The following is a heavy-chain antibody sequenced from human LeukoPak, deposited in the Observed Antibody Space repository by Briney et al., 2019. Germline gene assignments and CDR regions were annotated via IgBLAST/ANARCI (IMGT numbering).Heavy chain of an antibody. Sequence: SETLSLTCTVSGGPISSSSYYWGWIRQPPGKGLEWIGSIYYSGSTYYNPSLKSRVTISVDTSKNQFSLKLSSVTAADTAVYYCARHTGGSYSHWFDPWGQGTLVTVSS. CDR1: GGPISSSSYY. V-gene: IGHV4-39*01. J-gene: IGHJ5*02. CDR3: ARHTGGSYSHWFDP. CDR2: IYYSGST. D-gene: IGHD1-26*01.